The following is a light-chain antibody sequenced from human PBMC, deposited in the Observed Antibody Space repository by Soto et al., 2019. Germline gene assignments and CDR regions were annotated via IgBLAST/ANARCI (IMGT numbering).Light chain of an antibody. CDR3: SSYTTSNTRQIV. CDR1: SSDVGGYNY. V-gene: IGLV2-14*03. J-gene: IGLJ1*01. CDR2: DGS. Sequence: QSVLAQPASVSGSPGQSITISCTGTSSDVGGYNYVSWYQHHPGKAPKLIIYDGSNRPSGVSNPFSGSKSGNTASLTISGLQPEDEADYYCSSYTTSNTRQIVFGTGTKVTVL.